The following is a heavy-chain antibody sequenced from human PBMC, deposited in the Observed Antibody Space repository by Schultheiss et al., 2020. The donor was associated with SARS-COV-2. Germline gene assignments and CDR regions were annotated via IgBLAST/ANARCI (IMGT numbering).Heavy chain of an antibody. Sequence: SETLSLTCTVSGGSISSYYWSWIRQPPGKGLEWIGYIYYSGSTNYNPSLKSQVTISVDTSKNQFSLKLSSVTAADTAVYYCARQGIAVAGTGWFDPWGQGTLITVAS. J-gene: IGHJ5*02. CDR2: IYYSGST. D-gene: IGHD6-19*01. CDR1: GGSISSYY. CDR3: ARQGIAVAGTGWFDP. V-gene: IGHV4-59*08.